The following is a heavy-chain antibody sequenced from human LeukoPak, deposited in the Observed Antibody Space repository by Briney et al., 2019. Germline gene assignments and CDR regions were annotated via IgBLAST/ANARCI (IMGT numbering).Heavy chain of an antibody. CDR2: ISWNSGSI. J-gene: IGHJ4*02. Sequence: GGSLRLSCAASGFTFSSYWMSWVRQAPGKGLEWVSGISWNSGSIGYADSVKGRFTISRDNAKNSLYLQMNSLRAEDMALYYCAKDINYDSSGGYFDYWGQGTLVTVSS. D-gene: IGHD3-22*01. CDR1: GFTFSSYW. V-gene: IGHV3-9*03. CDR3: AKDINYDSSGGYFDY.